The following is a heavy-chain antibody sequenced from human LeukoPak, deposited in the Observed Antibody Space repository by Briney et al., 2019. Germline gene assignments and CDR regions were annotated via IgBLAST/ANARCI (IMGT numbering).Heavy chain of an antibody. Sequence: SQTLSLTCTVSGGSISSGDYYWSWIRQPPGKGLEWIGYIYYSGSTYYNPSLKSRVTISVDTSKNQFSLKLSSVTAADTAVYYCARPSWGMADAFDIWGQGTMVTVPS. CDR3: ARPSWGMADAFDI. V-gene: IGHV4-30-4*08. D-gene: IGHD7-27*01. CDR1: GGSISSGDYY. J-gene: IGHJ3*02. CDR2: IYYSGST.